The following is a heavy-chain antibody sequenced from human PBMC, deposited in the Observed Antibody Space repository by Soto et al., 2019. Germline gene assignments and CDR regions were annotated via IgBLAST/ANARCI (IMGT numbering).Heavy chain of an antibody. CDR3: AKDIDYSSSIGWFDY. J-gene: IGHJ4*02. V-gene: IGHV3-9*01. Sequence: PGGSLSLSCAASGFTFDDYAMHWVRQAPGKGLEWVSGISWNSGSIGYADSVKGRFTISRDNAKNSLYLQMNSLRAEDTALYYCAKDIDYSSSIGWFDYWGQGTLVTVSS. CDR1: GFTFDDYA. CDR2: ISWNSGSI. D-gene: IGHD6-13*01.